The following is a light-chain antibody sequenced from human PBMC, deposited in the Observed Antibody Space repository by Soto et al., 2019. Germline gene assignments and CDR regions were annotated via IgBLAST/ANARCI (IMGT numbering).Light chain of an antibody. CDR3: QQFSSYPLT. CDR2: GTS. Sequence: EIVLTQSPVTLSLSPGERATLSCRASQSVSSTYLGWYQQKPGQAPRLLIYGTSSRATGIPDRFSGSGSGTDFTLTISRLEPEDFAVYYCQQFSSYPLTFGGGTKVDIK. J-gene: IGKJ4*01. V-gene: IGKV3-20*01. CDR1: QSVSSTY.